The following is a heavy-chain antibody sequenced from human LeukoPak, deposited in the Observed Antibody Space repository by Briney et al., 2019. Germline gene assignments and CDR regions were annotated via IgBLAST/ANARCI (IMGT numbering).Heavy chain of an antibody. Sequence: NPSETLSLTCTVSGGSISSYYWSWIRQPPGKGLEWIGYIYYSGSTNYNPSLKSRVTISVDTSKNQFSLKLSSVTAADTAVYYCARGGYGSGSRQTNWFDPWGQGTLVTVSS. D-gene: IGHD3-10*01. J-gene: IGHJ5*02. V-gene: IGHV4-59*01. CDR2: IYYSGST. CDR3: ARGGYGSGSRQTNWFDP. CDR1: GGSISSYY.